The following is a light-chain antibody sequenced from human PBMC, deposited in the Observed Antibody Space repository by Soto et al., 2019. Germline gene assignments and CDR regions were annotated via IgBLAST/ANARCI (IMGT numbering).Light chain of an antibody. J-gene: IGKJ5*01. CDR2: GAS. Sequence: ENVLTQSPGTLSLSPGERATLSCRASQTVSSYLTWYQQRPGQAPRLLIYGASKRATGIPDRSSGSGSGTDFTLTTSRLEPEDFALYYCQQYGTSPITFGQGTRLEIK. CDR1: QTVSSY. V-gene: IGKV3-20*01. CDR3: QQYGTSPIT.